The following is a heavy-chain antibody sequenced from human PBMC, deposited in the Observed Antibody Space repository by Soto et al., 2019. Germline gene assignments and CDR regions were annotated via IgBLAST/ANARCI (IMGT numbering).Heavy chain of an antibody. V-gene: IGHV4-59*08. Sequence: PSETLSLTCTVSGGSISSYYWSWIRQPPGKGLEWIGYIYYSGSTNYNPSLKSRVTISVDTSKNQFSLKLSSVTAADTAVYYCASTDAYYYDSSGYYLFDYWGQGTLVTVSS. CDR3: ASTDAYYYDSSGYYLFDY. D-gene: IGHD3-22*01. CDR1: GGSISSYY. CDR2: IYYSGST. J-gene: IGHJ4*02.